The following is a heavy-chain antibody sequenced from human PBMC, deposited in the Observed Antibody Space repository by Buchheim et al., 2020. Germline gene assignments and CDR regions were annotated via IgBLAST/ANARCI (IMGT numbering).Heavy chain of an antibody. Sequence: QVTLKESGPALVKPTQTLTLTCTFSGFSLSTSGMRVSWIRQPPGKALEWLARIDWDDDKFYSTSLKTRLTISKETSKNQVVLTMTNMDPVDTATYYCARELVTTKYYGMDVWGQGTT. CDR1: GFSLSTSGMR. CDR2: IDWDDDK. V-gene: IGHV2-70*04. J-gene: IGHJ6*02. D-gene: IGHD6-6*01. CDR3: ARELVTTKYYGMDV.